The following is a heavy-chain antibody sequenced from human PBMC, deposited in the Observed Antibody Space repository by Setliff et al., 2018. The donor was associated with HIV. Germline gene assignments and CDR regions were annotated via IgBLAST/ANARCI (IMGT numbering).Heavy chain of an antibody. CDR2: ISFSSSVI. V-gene: IGHV3-48*01. J-gene: IGHJ3*02. Sequence: GGSLRLSCVASGFTFSTHSMSWVRQAPGKGLEWISYISFSSSVIYYADSVKGRFTISRDNAKNSLYLQMNSLRAEDTAIYYCAKGYYYDRVEGFDIWGQGTMVTVSS. CDR1: GFTFSTHS. CDR3: AKGYYYDRVEGFDI. D-gene: IGHD3-22*01.